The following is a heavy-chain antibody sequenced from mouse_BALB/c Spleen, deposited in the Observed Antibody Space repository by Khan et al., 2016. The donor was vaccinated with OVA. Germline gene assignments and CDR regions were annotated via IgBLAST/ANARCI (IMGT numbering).Heavy chain of an antibody. Sequence: EVQLQASGPGLVKPSQSLSLTCTVTGYSITSGYGWNWIRQFPGNKLDWMGYISYSGSTNYNPSHKSRISIHQDKSKNPFFLQLNSVTTEDTATYYCARTARIKYWGQGTTLTVSS. CDR2: ISYSGST. CDR3: ARTARIKY. CDR1: GYSITSGYG. J-gene: IGHJ2*01. V-gene: IGHV3-2*02. D-gene: IGHD1-2*01.